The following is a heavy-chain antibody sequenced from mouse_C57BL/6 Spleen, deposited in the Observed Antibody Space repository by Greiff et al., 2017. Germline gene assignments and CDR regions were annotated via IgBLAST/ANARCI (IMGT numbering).Heavy chain of an antibody. CDR3: ARADYYGSHVAY. Sequence: QVQLQQPGPDLVKPGASVTLSCQASGSTFTSYWMPWVTPRPGQGLEWIGTIHPRNGGTNYKEKFKSTATLTVDKSSSTAYRQHSSLTSEDSAVYYCARADYYGSHVAYWGQGTLVTVSA. CDR1: GSTFTSYW. D-gene: IGHD1-1*01. CDR2: IHPRNGGT. V-gene: IGHV1-53*01. J-gene: IGHJ3*01.